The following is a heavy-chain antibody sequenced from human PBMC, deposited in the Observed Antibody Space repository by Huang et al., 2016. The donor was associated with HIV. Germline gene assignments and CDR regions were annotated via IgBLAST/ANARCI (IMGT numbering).Heavy chain of an antibody. V-gene: IGHV4-30-4*08. CDR2: IYYSVST. Sequence: QVQLQESGPGLVKPSQTLSLTCTVSGGSISSGGYYWSWIRQPPGKGLEWIGYIYYSVSTYYNPSLKSRVTISVDTSKNQFYLKLSSVTAADTAVYYCARLGWSGTMRDAFDIWGQGTMVTVSS. CDR3: ARLGWSGTMRDAFDI. CDR1: GGSISSGGYY. D-gene: IGHD1-1*01. J-gene: IGHJ3*02.